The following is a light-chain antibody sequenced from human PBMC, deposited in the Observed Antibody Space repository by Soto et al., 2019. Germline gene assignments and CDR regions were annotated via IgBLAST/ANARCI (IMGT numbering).Light chain of an antibody. CDR1: QSVSSN. J-gene: IGKJ1*01. CDR2: GAS. V-gene: IGKV3-15*01. Sequence: EIVMTQSPATLSVSPGERATLSCRASQSVSSNLAWYQQKPGQAPRLLIYGASTRATGIPARFSGSGSGTAFTLTISSLQSEDFAVYYCQQYNNWPPKWKFGKGTKVDI. CDR3: QQYNNWPPKWK.